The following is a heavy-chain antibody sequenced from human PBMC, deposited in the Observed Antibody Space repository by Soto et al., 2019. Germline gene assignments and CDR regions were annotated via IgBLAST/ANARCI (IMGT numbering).Heavy chain of an antibody. CDR2: ISAYNGNT. D-gene: IGHD4-17*01. CDR3: ERGVRKSVTCNFHY. CDR1: GYTFTSYG. Sequence: QVQLVQSGADLKKPGASLKVSCKASGYTFTSYGISWVRQAPGQGLEWMGWISAYNGNTNYAQNLKGRVTMTTDTSQSTAYMEESSLISYDTAVYYCERGVRKSVTCNFHYWGQGTLVTVSS. V-gene: IGHV1-18*01. J-gene: IGHJ4*02.